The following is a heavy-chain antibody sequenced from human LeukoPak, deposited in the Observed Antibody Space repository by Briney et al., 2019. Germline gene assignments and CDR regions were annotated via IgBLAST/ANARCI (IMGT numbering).Heavy chain of an antibody. CDR3: ASSGWYHGAFDI. V-gene: IGHV3-11*04. Sequence: GGSLRLSCAASGFTFSDYYMSWIRQAPGKGLEWVSYISGRGGTIYYADSLKGRFTISRDNAKDSLYLQMNSLRAEDTAVYYCASSGWYHGAFDIWGQGTMVTVSS. CDR2: ISGRGGTI. D-gene: IGHD6-19*01. J-gene: IGHJ3*02. CDR1: GFTFSDYY.